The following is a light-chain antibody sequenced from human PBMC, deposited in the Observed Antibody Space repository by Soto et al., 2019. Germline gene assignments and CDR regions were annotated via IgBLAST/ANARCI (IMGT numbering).Light chain of an antibody. CDR1: QSVSSY. Sequence: EIVLTQSPATLSLSPGERATLSCRASQSVSSYLAWYQQKPGQAPRLLIYDASNRATGIPARFSGSGSGTDFTLPISSREPEDFAVYYCQQRSNWPSTFGGGTKVEIK. J-gene: IGKJ4*01. CDR2: DAS. CDR3: QQRSNWPST. V-gene: IGKV3-11*01.